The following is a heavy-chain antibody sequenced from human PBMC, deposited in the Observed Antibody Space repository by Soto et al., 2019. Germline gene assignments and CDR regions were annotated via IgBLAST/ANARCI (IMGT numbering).Heavy chain of an antibody. J-gene: IGHJ4*02. D-gene: IGHD3-22*01. Sequence: GGSLRLSCAASGFTFSSYAMHWVRQAPGKGLEWVAVISYDGSNKYYADSVKGRFTISRDNPKNTLYLQMNSLRAEDTAVYYCARGPDDSSGYYVYWGQGTLVTVSS. CDR2: ISYDGSNK. CDR3: ARGPDDSSGYYVY. CDR1: GFTFSSYA. V-gene: IGHV3-30-3*01.